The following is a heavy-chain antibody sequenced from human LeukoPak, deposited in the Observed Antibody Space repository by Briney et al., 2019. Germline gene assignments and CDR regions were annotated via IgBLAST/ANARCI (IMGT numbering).Heavy chain of an antibody. V-gene: IGHV3-53*05. Sequence: GGSLRLSCAVSGFTVSDNHVTWVRQAPGKGLECVSVIYNGGTTYYADSVKGRLTIFRDNSKDTVFLQMNSLRAEDMALYYCAKADFGSGSYYFDYWGQGTLVTVSS. CDR2: IYNGGTT. J-gene: IGHJ4*02. CDR1: GFTVSDNH. CDR3: AKADFGSGSYYFDY. D-gene: IGHD1-26*01.